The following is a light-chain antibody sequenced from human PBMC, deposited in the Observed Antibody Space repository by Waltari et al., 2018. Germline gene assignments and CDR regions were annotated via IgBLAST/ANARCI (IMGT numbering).Light chain of an antibody. CDR2: AAS. CDR1: QSISTY. CDR3: QQSCNTPPWT. Sequence: DIQMSQSPSSLSASVGDRVTITCRASQSISTYLNWYQQKSGKAPKLLIYAASTLQSGVPSRFSGTGSGTVFTLTISSLQPEDFATYYCQQSCNTPPWTFGQGTKVEIK. V-gene: IGKV1-39*01. J-gene: IGKJ1*01.